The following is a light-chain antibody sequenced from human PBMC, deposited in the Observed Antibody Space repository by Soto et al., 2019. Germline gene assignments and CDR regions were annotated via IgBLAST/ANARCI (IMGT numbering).Light chain of an antibody. CDR3: SSYTSSSTLGVV. J-gene: IGLJ2*01. V-gene: IGLV2-14*01. Sequence: QSALTQPASVSGSPGQLITISCTGTSSDVGGYNYVSWYQQHPGKAPKPMIYDVSNRPSGVSNRFSGSKSGNTASLTISGLQAEDEADYYCSSYTSSSTLGVVFGGGTKVTVL. CDR2: DVS. CDR1: SSDVGGYNY.